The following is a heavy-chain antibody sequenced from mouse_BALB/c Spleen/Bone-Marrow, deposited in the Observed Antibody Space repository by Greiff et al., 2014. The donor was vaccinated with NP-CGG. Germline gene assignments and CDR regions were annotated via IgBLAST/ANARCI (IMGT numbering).Heavy chain of an antibody. V-gene: IGHV1-62-2*01. Sequence: QVQLQQPGAELVKPGASVKLSCKASGYTFTEYIIHWVKQRSGQGLEWIGWFYPGSGSIKNNEKFKDKATLTADKSSSTVYMELSRLTSEDSAVYFCARHEKANYGNYAMDYWGQGTSVTVSS. D-gene: IGHD1-1*01. CDR3: ARHEKANYGNYAMDY. J-gene: IGHJ4*01. CDR1: GYTFTEYI. CDR2: FYPGSGSI.